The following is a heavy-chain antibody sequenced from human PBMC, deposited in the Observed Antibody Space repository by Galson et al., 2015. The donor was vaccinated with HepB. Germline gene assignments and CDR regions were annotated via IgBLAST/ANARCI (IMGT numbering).Heavy chain of an antibody. CDR1: GGSISSYY. CDR2: IYYSGST. CDR3: ARTAAALFDAFDI. J-gene: IGHJ3*02. Sequence: ETLSLTCSVSGGSISSYYWSWIRQPPGKGLEWIGYIYYSGSTNYNPSLKSRVTISVDTSKNQFSLKLSSVTAADTAVYYCARTAAALFDAFDIWGQGTMVTVSS. D-gene: IGHD6-13*01. V-gene: IGHV4-59*01.